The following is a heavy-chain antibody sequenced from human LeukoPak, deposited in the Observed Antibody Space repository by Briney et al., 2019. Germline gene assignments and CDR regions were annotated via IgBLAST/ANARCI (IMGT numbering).Heavy chain of an antibody. Sequence: GGSLRLSCAASGFTFSSYSMNWVRQAPGKGLEWVSVITGSDGYTYYADSVKGRFTISRDNSKNTLYLQMNSLGAEDTAVYYCAKDHERWAFDIWGQGTMVTVSS. D-gene: IGHD5-24*01. CDR2: ITGSDGYT. J-gene: IGHJ3*02. V-gene: IGHV3-23*01. CDR3: AKDHERWAFDI. CDR1: GFTFSSYS.